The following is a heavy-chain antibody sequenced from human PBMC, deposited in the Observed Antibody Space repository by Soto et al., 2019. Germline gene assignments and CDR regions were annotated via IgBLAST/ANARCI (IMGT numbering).Heavy chain of an antibody. Sequence: SATLSLTCTVSGGSISSYYWSWIRQPPGKGLEWIGYIYYSGSTNYNPSLKSRVTISVDTSKNQFSLKLSSVTAADTAVYYCARLASSIAARRLLYYYYMDVWGKGTTVTVSS. CDR3: ARLASSIAARRLLYYYYMDV. V-gene: IGHV4-59*01. CDR2: IYYSGST. J-gene: IGHJ6*03. CDR1: GGSISSYY. D-gene: IGHD6-6*01.